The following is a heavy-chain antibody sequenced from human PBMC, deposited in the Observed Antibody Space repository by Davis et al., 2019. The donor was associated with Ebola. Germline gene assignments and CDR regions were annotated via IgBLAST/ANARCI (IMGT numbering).Heavy chain of an antibody. J-gene: IGHJ5*02. CDR1: GYTFTSYG. CDR3: ARDRWRRTDWFDH. V-gene: IGHV1-18*01. CDR2: IIAYNGNT. D-gene: IGHD2-15*01. Sequence: ASVTVSCKASGYTFTSYGISWVRQAPGQGLEWMGCIIAYNGNTNYAQKLQGRVTMTTDTSTSTAYMELRSLRSDDTAVYYCARDRWRRTDWFDHWGQGTLVTVSS.